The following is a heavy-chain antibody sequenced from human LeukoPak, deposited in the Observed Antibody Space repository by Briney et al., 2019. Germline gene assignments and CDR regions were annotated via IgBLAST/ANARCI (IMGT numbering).Heavy chain of an antibody. Sequence: PSGTLSLTCAVSGGSISSSNWWSWVRQPPGKGLEWIGEIYHSGSTNYNPSLKSRVTISVDKSKNQFSLKLSSVTAADTAVYYCARRRSGSYFNYYYGMDVWGQGTTVTVSS. CDR3: ARRRSGSYFNYYYGMDV. D-gene: IGHD1-26*01. J-gene: IGHJ6*02. V-gene: IGHV4-4*02. CDR1: GGSISSSNW. CDR2: IYHSGST.